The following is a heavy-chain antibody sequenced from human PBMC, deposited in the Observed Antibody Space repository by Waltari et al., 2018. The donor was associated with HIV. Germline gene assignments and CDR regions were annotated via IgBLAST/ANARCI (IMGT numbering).Heavy chain of an antibody. CDR1: GYTFINFD. CDR2: MNPNSGIP. D-gene: IGHD3-22*01. J-gene: IGHJ6*02. CDR3: ARNSSGKGNRYFYYGLDI. V-gene: IGHV1-8*02. Sequence: QVHLVQSGPEVKIPGASVKISCKAYGYTFINFDVNWVRQAAGQGPEWLGWMNPNSGIPAYPYIFEDRVTMTRDVSTDTAYREMSGLTPEDTAIYYCARNSSGKGNRYFYYGLDIWGQGTPVTV.